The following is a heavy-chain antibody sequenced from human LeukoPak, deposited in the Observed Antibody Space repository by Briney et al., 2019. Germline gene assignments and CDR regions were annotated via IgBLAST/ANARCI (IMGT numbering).Heavy chain of an antibody. CDR2: INHSGST. Sequence: PSETLSLTRAVYGGSFSGYYWSWIRQPPGKGLEWIGEINHSGSTNYNPSLKSRVTISVDTSKNQFSLKLSSVTAADTAVYYCARGSNYYDSGKGWFDPWGQGTLVTVSS. CDR1: GGSFSGYY. CDR3: ARGSNYYDSGKGWFDP. D-gene: IGHD3-10*01. J-gene: IGHJ5*02. V-gene: IGHV4-34*01.